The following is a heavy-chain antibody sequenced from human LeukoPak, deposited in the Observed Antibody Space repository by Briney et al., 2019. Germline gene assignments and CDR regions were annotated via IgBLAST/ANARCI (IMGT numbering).Heavy chain of an antibody. CDR2: IYYSGST. CDR3: GRIAAAAIADY. Sequence: PSETLSLTCTVSGGSISSSSYYWGWIRQPPGKGLEWIGSIYYSGSTYYNPSLKSRVTISVDTSESQFSPKLNSVTAADTAVYYCGRIAAAAIADYWGQGTLVTVSS. V-gene: IGHV4-39*01. D-gene: IGHD6-13*01. CDR1: GGSISSSSYY. J-gene: IGHJ4*02.